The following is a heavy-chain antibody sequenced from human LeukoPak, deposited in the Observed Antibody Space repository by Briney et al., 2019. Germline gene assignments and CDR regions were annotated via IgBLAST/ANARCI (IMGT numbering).Heavy chain of an antibody. CDR2: MNTNSGGT. D-gene: IGHD5-18*01. V-gene: IGHV1-2*02. CDR1: GYTFTGHY. Sequence: ASVKVSCKASGYTFTGHYMHWVRQAPGRGLEWMGWMNTNSGGTKYPQKFQGRVTMTRDTSINTAYMEVSRLTFDDTAVYYCARFGGWDTAMVGPLFDPWGQGTLVTVSS. CDR3: ARFGGWDTAMVGPLFDP. J-gene: IGHJ5*02.